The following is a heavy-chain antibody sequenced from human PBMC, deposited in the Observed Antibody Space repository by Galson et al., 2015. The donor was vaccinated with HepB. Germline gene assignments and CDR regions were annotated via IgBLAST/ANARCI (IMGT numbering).Heavy chain of an antibody. CDR2: VSSNGGST. V-gene: IGHV3-64*04. Sequence: SLRLSCAASGFTFSSYAMHWVRQAPGKGLEYVSAVSSNGGSTYYADSVKGRFTISRDNSKNTLYLQMNSLRAEDTAVYYCAKDPGQLGLSGWFDPWGQGTLVTVSS. J-gene: IGHJ5*02. D-gene: IGHD6-6*01. CDR1: GFTFSSYA. CDR3: AKDPGQLGLSGWFDP.